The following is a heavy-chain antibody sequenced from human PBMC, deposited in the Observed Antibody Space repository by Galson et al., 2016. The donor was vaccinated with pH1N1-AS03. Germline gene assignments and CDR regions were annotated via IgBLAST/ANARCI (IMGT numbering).Heavy chain of an antibody. J-gene: IGHJ4*02. CDR2: IWYDGSSQ. CDR1: GFPFSNSG. CDR3: VVWHSSAVRWGFDY. Sequence: SLRLSCAASGFPFSNSGMHWVRQAPDKGLEWVALIWYDGSSQYYTDSVKGRFTISRDNSENTLYLQMNSLRPEDTAVYYCVVWHSSAVRWGFDYWGQGTLVTVSS. D-gene: IGHD3-22*01. V-gene: IGHV3-33*01.